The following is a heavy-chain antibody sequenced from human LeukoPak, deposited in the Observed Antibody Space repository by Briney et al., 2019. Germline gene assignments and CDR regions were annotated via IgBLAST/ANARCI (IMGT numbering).Heavy chain of an antibody. CDR1: GFTVSSNY. CDR2: IYSGGST. J-gene: IGHJ4*02. CDR3: ARGDYDSSGYDLDY. V-gene: IGHV3-53*01. D-gene: IGHD3-22*01. Sequence: GGSLRLSCAASGFTVSSNYMSWVRQAPGKGLEWVSVIYSGGSTYYADSVKGRFTISRDNSKNTLYLQMNSLRAEDTAVYYCARGDYDSSGYDLDYWGQGTLVTVSS.